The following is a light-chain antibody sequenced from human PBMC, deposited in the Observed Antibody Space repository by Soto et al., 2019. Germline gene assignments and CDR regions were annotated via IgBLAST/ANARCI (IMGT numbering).Light chain of an antibody. J-gene: IGLJ3*02. V-gene: IGLV2-23*02. CDR2: AVS. Sequence: QSALTQPASVSGSPGQWITISCAGTNSDVGNYNLVSWYQHLPGKAPRLIIYAVSKRPSGISDRFSGSKSGSTASLTISGLQPEDEADYHCCSYAGSYTWVFGGGTKLTVL. CDR3: CSYAGSYTWV. CDR1: NSDVGNYNL.